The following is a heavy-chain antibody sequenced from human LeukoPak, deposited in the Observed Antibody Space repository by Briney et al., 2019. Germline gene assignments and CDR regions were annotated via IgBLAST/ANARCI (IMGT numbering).Heavy chain of an antibody. V-gene: IGHV3-66*02. CDR1: GFTVSSNY. D-gene: IGHD3-10*01. Sequence: GGSLRLSCAASGFTVSSNYMSWVRQAPGKGLEWVSVIYSGGSTYYADSVKGRFTISRDNSKNTLYLQMNSLRAEDTAVYYCARARGSGYQSHYYYYMDVWGKGTTVTVSS. CDR3: ARARGSGYQSHYYYYMDV. CDR2: IYSGGST. J-gene: IGHJ6*03.